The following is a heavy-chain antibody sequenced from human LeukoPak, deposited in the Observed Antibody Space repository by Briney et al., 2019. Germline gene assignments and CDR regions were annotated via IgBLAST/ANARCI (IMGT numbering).Heavy chain of an antibody. CDR1: GASIGSFY. V-gene: IGHV4-4*07. Sequence: SETLSLTCTVSGASIGSFYWVWIRQPAGKGLEWIGRLYNGGDANYSPSLRSRVTMPVDTSKNQFSLKLKSVTAADTAVYYCARGVEASGVGFYAFDIWGQGTMVTVSS. CDR3: ARGVEASGVGFYAFDI. CDR2: LYNGGDA. D-gene: IGHD6-13*01. J-gene: IGHJ3*02.